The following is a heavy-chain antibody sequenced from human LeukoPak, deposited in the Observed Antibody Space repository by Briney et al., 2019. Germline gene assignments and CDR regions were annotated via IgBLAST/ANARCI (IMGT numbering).Heavy chain of an antibody. V-gene: IGHV1-18*01. D-gene: IGHD6-6*01. Sequence: ASVKVSCKASGYTFTSYGISWVRQAPGQGLEWMGGISAYNGNTNYAQKLRGRVTMTTDTSTSTAYMELRSLRSDDTAVYYCAGDVAARPEGSFDYWGQGTLVTVSS. CDR1: GYTFTSYG. CDR2: ISAYNGNT. J-gene: IGHJ4*02. CDR3: AGDVAARPEGSFDY.